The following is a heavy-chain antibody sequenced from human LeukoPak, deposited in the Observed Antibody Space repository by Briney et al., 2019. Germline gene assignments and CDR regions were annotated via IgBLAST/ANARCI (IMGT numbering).Heavy chain of an antibody. CDR3: ARNEEGYCSSTSCYGNWFDP. Sequence: ASVKVSCKASGYTFTSYGISWVRQAPGQGLEWMGWISAYNGNTNYAQKLQGRVTMTTDTSTSTAHMELRSLRSDDTAVYYCARNEEGYCSSTSCYGNWFDPWGQGTLVTVSS. D-gene: IGHD2-2*01. V-gene: IGHV1-18*01. CDR1: GYTFTSYG. J-gene: IGHJ5*02. CDR2: ISAYNGNT.